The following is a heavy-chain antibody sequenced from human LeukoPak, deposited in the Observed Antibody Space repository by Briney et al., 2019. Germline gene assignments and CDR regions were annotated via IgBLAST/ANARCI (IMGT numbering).Heavy chain of an antibody. CDR1: GFSFSDYY. D-gene: IGHD3-22*01. V-gene: IGHV3-11*01. CDR3: ARSIGYYYTMDV. CDR2: ISGSGSDL. J-gene: IGHJ6*02. Sequence: RGSLRLSCVACGFSFSDYYMSWIRQAPGRGLEWISYISGSGSDLYYADSVKGRFTISRDNANNSLYLQMNSLRAEDTAVYYCARSIGYYYTMDVWGQGTTVTVSS.